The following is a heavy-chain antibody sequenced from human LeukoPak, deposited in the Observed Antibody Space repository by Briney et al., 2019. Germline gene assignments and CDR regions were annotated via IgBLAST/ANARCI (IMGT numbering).Heavy chain of an antibody. J-gene: IGHJ4*02. V-gene: IGHV3-23*01. CDR3: AKDSDDIAFDY. CDR2: IGGRDGST. Sequence: PGGSLRLSCAASGFTFSSYGMSWVRQAPGKGLEWVSAIGGRDGSTYYADSVKGRFTISRDNSKNTLYLQMNSLRAEDTAVYYCAKDSDDIAFDYWGQGTLVTVSS. D-gene: IGHD1-1*01. CDR1: GFTFSSYG.